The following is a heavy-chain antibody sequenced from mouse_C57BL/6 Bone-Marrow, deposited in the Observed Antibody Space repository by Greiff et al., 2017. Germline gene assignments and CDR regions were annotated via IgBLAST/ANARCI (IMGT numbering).Heavy chain of an antibody. CDR2: IRNKANGYTT. D-gene: IGHD1-1*01. Sequence: EVKLMESGGGLVQPGGSLSLSCAASGFTFTDYYMSWVRQPPGKALEWLGFIRNKANGYTTEYSASVKGRFTISRDNSQSILYLQMNALRAEDSATYYCARYDYVLYYAMDYWGQGTSVTVSS. V-gene: IGHV7-3*01. CDR3: ARYDYVLYYAMDY. CDR1: GFTFTDYY. J-gene: IGHJ4*01.